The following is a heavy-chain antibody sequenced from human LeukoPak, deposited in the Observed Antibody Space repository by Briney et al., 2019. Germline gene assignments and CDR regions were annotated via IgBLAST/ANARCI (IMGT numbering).Heavy chain of an antibody. CDR3: ARDRSSGDFWSGYQYYYGMDV. CDR2: ISSSSSYI. Sequence: PGGSLRPSCAASGFTFSSHAMHWVRQAPGKGLEWVSSISSSSSYIYYADSVKGRFTISRDNAKNSLYLQMNSLRAEDTAVYYCARDRSSGDFWSGYQYYYGMDVWGQGTTVTVS. V-gene: IGHV3-21*01. D-gene: IGHD3-3*01. CDR1: GFTFSSHA. J-gene: IGHJ6*02.